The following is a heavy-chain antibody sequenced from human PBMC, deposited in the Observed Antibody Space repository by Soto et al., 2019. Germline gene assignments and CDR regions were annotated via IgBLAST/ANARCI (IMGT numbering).Heavy chain of an antibody. V-gene: IGHV4-59*12. CDR1: GGSISRYY. CDR2: IYYDGTT. D-gene: IGHD3-10*01. J-gene: IGHJ5*02. CDR3: ATGGDYYGSGSSFNWFDP. Sequence: SETLSLTCTVSGGSISRYYWSWIRQPPGKGLEWIGYIYYDGTTSYSPSLKSRVTISVDTSKNQFSLKLSSVTAADTAVYYCATGGDYYGSGSSFNWFDPWGQGTLVTVSS.